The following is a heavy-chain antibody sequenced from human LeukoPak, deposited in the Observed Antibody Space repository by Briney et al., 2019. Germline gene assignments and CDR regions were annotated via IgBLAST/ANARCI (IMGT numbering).Heavy chain of an antibody. CDR2: INHSGST. CDR3: ARGVRIGVYQPHYYYGMDV. J-gene: IGHJ6*02. Sequence: SETLSLTCAVSGGSISSGGYYWSWIRQPPGKGLEWIGEINHSGSTNYNPSLKSRVTISVDTSKNQFSLKLSSVTAADTAVYYCARGVRIGVYQPHYYYGMDVWGQGTTVTVSS. CDR1: GGSISSGGYY. D-gene: IGHD4-17*01. V-gene: IGHV4-34*01.